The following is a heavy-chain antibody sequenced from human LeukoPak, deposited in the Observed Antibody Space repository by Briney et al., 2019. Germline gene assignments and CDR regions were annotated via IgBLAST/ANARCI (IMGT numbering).Heavy chain of an antibody. Sequence: GGSLRLSCAASGFTFSSYEMSWVRQAPEEGLEWVSYISSSGATIYYADSVKGRFTISRDNAKNSLYLQMNSLRAEDTAVYYCARDLTIAAHDYWGQGTLVAVSS. CDR1: GFTFSSYE. D-gene: IGHD6-6*01. V-gene: IGHV3-48*03. CDR3: ARDLTIAAHDY. CDR2: ISSSGATI. J-gene: IGHJ4*02.